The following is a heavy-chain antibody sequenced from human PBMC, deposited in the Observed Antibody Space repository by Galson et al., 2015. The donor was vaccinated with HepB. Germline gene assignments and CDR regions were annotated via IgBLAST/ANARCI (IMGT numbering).Heavy chain of an antibody. J-gene: IGHJ3*02. D-gene: IGHD3-10*01. CDR1: GFTFSSYA. V-gene: IGHV3-23*01. Sequence: SLRLSCAASGFTFSSYAMSWVRQAPGKGLEWVSAISGSGGSTYYADSVKGRFTISRDNSKNTLYLQMNSLRAEDTAVYYCAKDLSRLGDGSGEFAFDIWGQGTMVTVSS. CDR3: AKDLSRLGDGSGEFAFDI. CDR2: ISGSGGST.